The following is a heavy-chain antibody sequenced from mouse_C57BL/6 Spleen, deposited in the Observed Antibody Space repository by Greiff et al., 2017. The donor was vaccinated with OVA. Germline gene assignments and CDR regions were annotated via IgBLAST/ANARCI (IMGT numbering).Heavy chain of an antibody. CDR2: IYPGDGDT. CDR1: GYAFSSSW. CDR3: AQGYYFDY. Sequence: VQLQQSGPELVKPGASVKISCKASGYAFSSSWMNWVKQRPGKGLEWIGRIYPGDGDTNYNGKFKGKATLTADKSSSTAYMQLSSLTSEDSAVYFCAQGYYFDYWGQGTTLTVSS. V-gene: IGHV1-82*01. J-gene: IGHJ2*01.